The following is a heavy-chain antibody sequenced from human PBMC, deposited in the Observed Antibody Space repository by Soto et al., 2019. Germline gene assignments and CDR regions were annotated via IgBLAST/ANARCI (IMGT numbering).Heavy chain of an antibody. CDR1: GGSISSSSYY. D-gene: IGHD7-27*01. Sequence: SETLSLTCTVSGGSISSSSYYWGWIRQPPGKGLEWIGSIYYSGSTYYNPSLKSRVTISVDTSKNQFSLKLSSVTAADTAVYYCASLLTGYYFDYWGQGTLVTVSS. J-gene: IGHJ4*02. CDR3: ASLLTGYYFDY. CDR2: IYYSGST. V-gene: IGHV4-39*01.